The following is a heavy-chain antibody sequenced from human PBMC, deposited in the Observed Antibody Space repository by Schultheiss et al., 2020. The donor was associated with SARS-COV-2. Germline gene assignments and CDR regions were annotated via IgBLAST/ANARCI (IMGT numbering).Heavy chain of an antibody. CDR3: ATLYGSGSYWYYFDH. CDR1: GLTFRSYD. Sequence: GGSLRLSCTVSGLTFRSYDFNWVRLAPGKGLEWVSYISSTGRTIYYADSVKGRFTISRDNAKNSLYLQMNSLRAEDTAVYYCATLYGSGSYWYYFDHWGQGTPVTVSS. CDR2: ISSTGRTI. V-gene: IGHV3-48*03. J-gene: IGHJ4*02. D-gene: IGHD3-10*01.